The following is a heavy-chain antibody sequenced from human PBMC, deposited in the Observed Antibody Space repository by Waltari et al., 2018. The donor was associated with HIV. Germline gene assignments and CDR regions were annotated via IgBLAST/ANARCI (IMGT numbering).Heavy chain of an antibody. CDR1: GYTLTGYY. CDR2: INPNSGGT. J-gene: IGHJ4*02. D-gene: IGHD3-22*01. V-gene: IGHV1-2*02. CDR3: ATPSYDSSGYYPAGSEFDY. Sequence: QVQLVQSGAEVKKPGASVKVSCKASGYTLTGYYIHWVRQAPGQGLEWMGWINPNSGGTNYAQNFQGRVTMTSDTSISTAYMELSRLRSDDTAVYYCATPSYDSSGYYPAGSEFDYWGQGTLVTVSS.